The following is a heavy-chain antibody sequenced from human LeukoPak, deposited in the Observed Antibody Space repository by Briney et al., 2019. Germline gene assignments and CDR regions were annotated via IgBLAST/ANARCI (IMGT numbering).Heavy chain of an antibody. Sequence: GGSLRLSCAASGFTFGSYGMHWVRQAPGKGLEYVSAISSNGGSTYYANSVKGRFTISRDNSKNTLYLQMGSLRAEDMAVYYCARDSGSGWYVNWFDPWGQGTLVTVSS. CDR2: ISSNGGST. V-gene: IGHV3-64*01. D-gene: IGHD6-19*01. CDR1: GFTFGSYG. CDR3: ARDSGSGWYVNWFDP. J-gene: IGHJ5*02.